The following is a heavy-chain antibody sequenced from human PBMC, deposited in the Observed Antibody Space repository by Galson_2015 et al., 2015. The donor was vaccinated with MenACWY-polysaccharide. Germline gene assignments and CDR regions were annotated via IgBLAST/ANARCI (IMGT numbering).Heavy chain of an antibody. CDR1: GASISSSNSY. J-gene: IGHJ4*02. V-gene: IGHV4-39*07. CDR3: ARADRTYFGVVGYGWGIDS. Sequence: ATLSLTCTVSGASISSSNSYWDWIRQPPGKGLEWIGTTSYSGTTYYKPSLKSRVTISVDTSKNQFSLKLTSVIAADTAFYYCARADRTYFGVVGYGWGIDSWGQGTLVTVSS. D-gene: IGHD3-3*01. CDR2: TSYSGTT.